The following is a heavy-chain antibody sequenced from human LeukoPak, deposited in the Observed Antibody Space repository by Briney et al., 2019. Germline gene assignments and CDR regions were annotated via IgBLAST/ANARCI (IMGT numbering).Heavy chain of an antibody. J-gene: IGHJ4*02. CDR2: IYYSGST. D-gene: IGHD6-19*01. CDR1: GGSISSYY. Sequence: SETLSLTCTVSGGSISSYYWSWIRQPPGKGLEWIGYIYYSGSTNYNPSLKSRVTISVDTSKNQFSLKPSSVTAADTAVYYCARAPGIAVAGTWVFDYWGQGTLVTVSS. CDR3: ARAPGIAVAGTWVFDY. V-gene: IGHV4-59*01.